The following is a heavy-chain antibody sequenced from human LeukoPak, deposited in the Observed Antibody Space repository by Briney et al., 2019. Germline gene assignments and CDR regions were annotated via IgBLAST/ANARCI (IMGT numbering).Heavy chain of an antibody. CDR3: AKLGAYRVYSFIDF. Sequence: PGGSLRLSCAASGFRFTSYAMIWIRQVPGKGLEGVAGISGSGGSTYYSDPVKGRFTISRDTSDNTLHLNMSTLTTDDTAVYFCAKLGAYRVYSFIDFWGQGIPVTVSS. CDR2: ISGSGGST. V-gene: IGHV3-23*01. D-gene: IGHD3-16*01. CDR1: GFRFTSYA. J-gene: IGHJ4*02.